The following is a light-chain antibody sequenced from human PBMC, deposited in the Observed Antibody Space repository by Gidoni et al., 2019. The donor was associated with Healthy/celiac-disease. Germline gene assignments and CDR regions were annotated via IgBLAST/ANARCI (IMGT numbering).Light chain of an antibody. CDR3: QQYGSAPRT. CDR1: QSVSSSY. V-gene: IGKV3-20*01. Sequence: DIVFTQSPGTLSLSPGERATLSCRASQSVSSSYLAWYQQKPGQAPRLHIYGASSRATGIPDRFSGSGSGTDFTLTISRLEPEDFAVYYCQQYGSAPRTFXQXTKLEIK. CDR2: GAS. J-gene: IGKJ2*01.